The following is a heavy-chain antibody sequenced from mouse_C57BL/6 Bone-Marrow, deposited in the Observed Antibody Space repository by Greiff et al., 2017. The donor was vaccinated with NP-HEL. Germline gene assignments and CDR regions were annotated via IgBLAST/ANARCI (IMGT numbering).Heavy chain of an antibody. J-gene: IGHJ2*01. CDR1: GYTFTSYW. CDR3: ALPLYGSPYYFDD. Sequence: QVQLQQSGTELVKPGASVKLSCKASGYTFTSYWMHWVKQRPGQGLEWIGNINPSNGGTNYNEKFKSKATLTVDKSSSTAHMQLSSLITEDSADYEGALPLYGSPYYFDDWGQGTTLTVST. CDR2: INPSNGGT. D-gene: IGHD1-1*01. V-gene: IGHV1-53*01.